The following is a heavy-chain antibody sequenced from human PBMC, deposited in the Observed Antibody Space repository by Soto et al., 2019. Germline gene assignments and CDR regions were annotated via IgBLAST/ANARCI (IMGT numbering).Heavy chain of an antibody. CDR2: ISYDGSNK. D-gene: IGHD3-22*01. V-gene: IGHV3-30*18. CDR1: GFTFSSYG. CDR3: AKDMGYYDSSCYYWGGFDY. Sequence: QVQLVESGGGVVQPGRSLRLSCAASGFTFSSYGMHWVRQAPGKGLEWVAVISYDGSNKYYADSVKGRFTISRDNSKNTLYLQMNSLRAEDTAVYYCAKDMGYYDSSCYYWGGFDYWGQGTLVTVSS. J-gene: IGHJ4*02.